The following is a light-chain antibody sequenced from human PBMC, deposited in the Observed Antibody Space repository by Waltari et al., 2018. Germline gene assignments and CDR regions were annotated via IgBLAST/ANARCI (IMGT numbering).Light chain of an antibody. Sequence: LVLTQSPSASASLGASVKLTCTLSSGYSSNVIAWLQQQPGKGPRYLMKVNSDGSHRKGDDIPDRFSASNSGTEYYLPISSLQSEDEADYYCQTGGNGTWVFGGGTKLTVL. CDR1: SGYSSNV. V-gene: IGLV4-69*01. CDR3: QTGGNGTWV. J-gene: IGLJ3*02. CDR2: VNSDGSH.